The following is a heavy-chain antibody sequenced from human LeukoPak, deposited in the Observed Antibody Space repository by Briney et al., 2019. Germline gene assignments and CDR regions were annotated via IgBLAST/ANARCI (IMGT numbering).Heavy chain of an antibody. J-gene: IGHJ4*02. V-gene: IGHV3-48*02. CDR2: ITADSGTT. CDR1: GFTFSTKS. CDR3: ASRDYFDY. Sequence: GGSLRLSCAVSGFTFSTKSMNWVRQARAKGLEWVSYITADSGTTYYADSVKGRFTISRDNAKNSLYLQMNSLRDEDTAVYYCASRDYFDYWGQGTLVTVSS.